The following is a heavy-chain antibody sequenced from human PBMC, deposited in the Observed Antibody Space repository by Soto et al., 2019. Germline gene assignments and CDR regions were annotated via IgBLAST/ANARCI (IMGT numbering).Heavy chain of an antibody. V-gene: IGHV1-69*13. Sequence: SVTVSCKASGGTFSSYAISWVRRAPGQGLEWMGGIIPIFGTANYAQKFQGRVTITADESTSTAYMELSSLRSEDTAVYYCARGDSITGTTHWFDPWGQGTLVTVSS. CDR3: ARGDSITGTTHWFDP. CDR2: IIPIFGTA. J-gene: IGHJ5*02. D-gene: IGHD1-7*01. CDR1: GGTFSSYA.